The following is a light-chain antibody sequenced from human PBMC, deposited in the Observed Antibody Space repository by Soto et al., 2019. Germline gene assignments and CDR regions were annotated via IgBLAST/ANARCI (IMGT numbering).Light chain of an antibody. V-gene: IGKV3-20*01. Sequence: ETVLTQSPGTLSLSPGERATLSCRASQTVSSNYLAWYQQKPGQAPRLLIYSASSRATGIPDRFSGSGSGTDFTLTISRLEPEDVATYSCQKYSSVPVFGPGTKVEIK. CDR2: SAS. J-gene: IGKJ3*01. CDR3: QKYSSVPV. CDR1: QTVSSNY.